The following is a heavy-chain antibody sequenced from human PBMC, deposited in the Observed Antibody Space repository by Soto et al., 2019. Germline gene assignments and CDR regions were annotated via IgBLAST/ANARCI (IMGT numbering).Heavy chain of an antibody. D-gene: IGHD3-3*02. CDR2: ISSSSSYI. V-gene: IGHV3-21*01. J-gene: IGHJ5*02. CDR3: AREAFSDMDPTNRFDP. CDR1: GFTFSSYS. Sequence: EVQLVESGGGLVKPGGSLRLSCAASGFTFSSYSMNWVRQAPGKGLEWVSSISSSSSYIYYADSVKGRFTISRDNAKNSLYLQMNSLRAEDTAVYYCAREAFSDMDPTNRFDPWGQGTLVTVSA.